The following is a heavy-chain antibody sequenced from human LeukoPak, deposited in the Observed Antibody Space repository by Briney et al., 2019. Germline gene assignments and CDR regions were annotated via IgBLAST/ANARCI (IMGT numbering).Heavy chain of an antibody. CDR1: GYTFSTYD. Sequence: GASVKVSCKTSGYTFSTYDINWLRQAAEQGLEWMGWMNPNSGNTGFAQKFQGRATITRDTSITTAYLELSSLRSEDTAVYYCARAIRYQLLSDYWGQGTLVTVSS. CDR2: MNPNSGNT. J-gene: IGHJ4*02. V-gene: IGHV1-8*03. CDR3: ARAIRYQLLSDY. D-gene: IGHD2-2*01.